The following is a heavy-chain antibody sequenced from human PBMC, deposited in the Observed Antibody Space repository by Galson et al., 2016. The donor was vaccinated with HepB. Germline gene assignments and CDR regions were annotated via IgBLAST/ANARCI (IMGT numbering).Heavy chain of an antibody. CDR1: EFPFSSYA. CDR2: ISYDGSDK. CDR3: AKHGDHEGFDP. J-gene: IGHJ5*02. Sequence: SLRLSCAASEFPFSSYAMHWVRQAPGKELEWVALISYDGSDKYYADSVKGRFTISRDNSKNTQYLQMNSLRAEDTAVYYCAKHGDHEGFDPWGQGTLVTVSS. V-gene: IGHV3-30-3*02. D-gene: IGHD4-17*01.